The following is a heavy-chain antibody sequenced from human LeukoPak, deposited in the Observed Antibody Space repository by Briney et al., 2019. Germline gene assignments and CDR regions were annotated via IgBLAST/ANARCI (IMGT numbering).Heavy chain of an antibody. CDR2: ITHSGST. V-gene: IGHV4-34*01. J-gene: IGHJ4*02. Sequence: GSLRLSCVASGITLSNAWMTWVRQAPGKGLEWIGEITHSGSTNYNPSLKSRVTISVDTSKSQFSLKLSSVTAADTAVYYCARRSKAKGYGYGQKQNYFDYWGQGTLVTVSS. CDR1: GITLSNAW. CDR3: ARRSKAKGYGYGQKQNYFDY. D-gene: IGHD5-18*01.